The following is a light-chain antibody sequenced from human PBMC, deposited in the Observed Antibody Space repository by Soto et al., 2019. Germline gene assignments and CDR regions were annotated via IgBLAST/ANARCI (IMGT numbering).Light chain of an antibody. V-gene: IGKV3-11*01. J-gene: IGKJ1*01. CDR3: QQRSNWPRT. Sequence: EIVLTQSPATLSLSPGERATLSCRASQSVSSYLAWYQQKPGQAPRLLIYDASNRATGIPARFSGSGFGTDFTLTISSLEPEDFAVYYCQQRSNWPRTFGQGTKVEI. CDR1: QSVSSY. CDR2: DAS.